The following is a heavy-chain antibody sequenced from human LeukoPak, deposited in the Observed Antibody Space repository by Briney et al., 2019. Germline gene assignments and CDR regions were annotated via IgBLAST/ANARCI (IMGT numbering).Heavy chain of an antibody. V-gene: IGHV1-69*04. D-gene: IGHD5-12*01. CDR1: GGTFSSYA. CDR2: IIPILGIA. Sequence: SVKVSCKASGGTFSSYAISWVRQAPGQGLERMGRIIPILGIANYAQKFQGRVTITADKSTSTAYMELSSLRSEDTAVYYCARDPPIVATPPRPYYFDYWGQGTLVTVSS. J-gene: IGHJ4*02. CDR3: ARDPPIVATPPRPYYFDY.